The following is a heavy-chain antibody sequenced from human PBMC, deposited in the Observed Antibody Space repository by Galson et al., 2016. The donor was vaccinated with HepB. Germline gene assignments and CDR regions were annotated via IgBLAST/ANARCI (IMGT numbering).Heavy chain of an antibody. CDR3: AKDLQVSPLWFGELFPDD. CDR2: ITAAGGVT. D-gene: IGHD3-10*01. V-gene: IGHV3-23*01. CDR1: GFTFRGYA. J-gene: IGHJ4*02. Sequence: SLRLSCAASGFTFRGYAMSWVRKAPGKGLEWISAITAAGGVTYYADSVKGWFTIARDNSKNTLYLEMSSLRVEDTAVYYCAKDLQVSPLWFGELFPDDLGQGTLVAVSS.